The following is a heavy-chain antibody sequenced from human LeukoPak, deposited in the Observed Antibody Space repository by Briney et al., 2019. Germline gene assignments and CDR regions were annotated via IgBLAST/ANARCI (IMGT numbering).Heavy chain of an antibody. CDR2: IYPGDSDA. V-gene: IGHV5-51*01. Sequence: GESLKISCKGYGYSFTSYWIGWVRQMPGKGLEWMGIIYPGDSDARYSPSFQGQVTISADKSISTAYLQWSSLKASDTAMYYCARPPFSESSGYSDYWGQGTLVTVSS. CDR3: ARPPFSESSGYSDY. D-gene: IGHD3-22*01. CDR1: GYSFTSYW. J-gene: IGHJ4*02.